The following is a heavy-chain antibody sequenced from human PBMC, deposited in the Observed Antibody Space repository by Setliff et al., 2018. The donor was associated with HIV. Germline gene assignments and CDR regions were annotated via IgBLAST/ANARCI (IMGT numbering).Heavy chain of an antibody. CDR2: ISHGGSA. Sequence: NLSETLSLTCAVSGGSISSSTWWSWVRQPPGKGLEWIGEISHGGSANYNPSLKSRVTISEDTSKNQFSLKLKSATAADTAVYYCARREWLPMPGAFDIWGQGTMVTVSS. V-gene: IGHV4-4*02. D-gene: IGHD3-3*01. J-gene: IGHJ3*02. CDR1: GGSISSSTW. CDR3: ARREWLPMPGAFDI.